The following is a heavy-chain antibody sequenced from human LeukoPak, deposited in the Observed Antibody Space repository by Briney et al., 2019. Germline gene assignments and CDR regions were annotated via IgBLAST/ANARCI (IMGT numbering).Heavy chain of an antibody. CDR2: INSDGSST. CDR3: ARGSFGVVIPPTKGLDY. Sequence: GGSLRLSCAASGFTFSSYWMHWVRQAPGKGLVWVSRINSDGSSTSYADSVKGRFTISGDNAKNTLYLQMNSLRAEDTAVYYCARGSFGVVIPPTKGLDYWGQGTLVTVSS. CDR1: GFTFSSYW. J-gene: IGHJ4*02. V-gene: IGHV3-74*01. D-gene: IGHD3-3*01.